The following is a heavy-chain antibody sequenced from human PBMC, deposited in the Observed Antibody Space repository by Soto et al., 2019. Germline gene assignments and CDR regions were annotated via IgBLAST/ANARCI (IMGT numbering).Heavy chain of an antibody. CDR2: IYYSGNT. CDR3: SRLTNARPGDD. Sequence: ESLSLPCTVSSGSITISNYHCIWSRQPPGKGLEWIGTIYYSGNTYYNPSLKSRVTMSMDASKNQFSLTLSSVAVADTAVYYCSRLTNARPGDDWGQGTLVTVSS. CDR1: SGSITISNYH. D-gene: IGHD2-2*01. V-gene: IGHV4-39*01. J-gene: IGHJ4*02.